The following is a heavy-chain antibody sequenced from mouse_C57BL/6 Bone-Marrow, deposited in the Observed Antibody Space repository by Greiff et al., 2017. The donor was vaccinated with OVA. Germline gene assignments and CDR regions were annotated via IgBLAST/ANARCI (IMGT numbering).Heavy chain of an antibody. CDR3: ASFHYYGSVYAMDY. V-gene: IGHV1-19*01. J-gene: IGHJ4*01. Sequence: EVQGVESGPVLVKPGASVKMSCKASGYTFTDYYMNWVKQSHGKSLEWIGVINPYNGGTSYNQKFKGKATLTVDKSSSTAYMELNSLTSEDSAVYYCASFHYYGSVYAMDYWGQGTSVTVSS. CDR2: INPYNGGT. CDR1: GYTFTDYY. D-gene: IGHD1-1*01.